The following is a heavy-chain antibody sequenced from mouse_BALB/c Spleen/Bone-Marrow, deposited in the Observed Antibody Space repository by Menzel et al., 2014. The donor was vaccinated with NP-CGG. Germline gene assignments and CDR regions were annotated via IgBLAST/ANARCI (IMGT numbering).Heavy chain of an antibody. CDR3: APGYAMDY. Sequence: QVQLQQPGPELVKPGASVKMSCKASGFTLTDYVINWVKQRTGQGLEWIGEIYPGSGSTYYIERFKGKATLTADKSSNTAYMQHSSLTSEDSAVYFCAPGYAMDYWGQGTSGTGSS. V-gene: IGHV1-77*01. CDR2: IYPGSGST. J-gene: IGHJ4*01. CDR1: GFTLTDYV.